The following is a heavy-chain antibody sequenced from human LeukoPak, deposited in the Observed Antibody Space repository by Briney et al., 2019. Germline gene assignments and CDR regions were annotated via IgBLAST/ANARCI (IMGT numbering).Heavy chain of an antibody. D-gene: IGHD3-22*01. J-gene: IGHJ4*02. CDR1: GFTFSSYW. CDR2: INQDGSEK. Sequence: GGSLSLSCAASGFTFSSYWMSWVRQAPGKGLEWVANINQDGSEKYYVDSVKGRFTISRDKAKNSLYLQMNSLRAEDTAVYYCARGGYYQFDYWGQGTLVTVSS. CDR3: ARGGYYQFDY. V-gene: IGHV3-7*02.